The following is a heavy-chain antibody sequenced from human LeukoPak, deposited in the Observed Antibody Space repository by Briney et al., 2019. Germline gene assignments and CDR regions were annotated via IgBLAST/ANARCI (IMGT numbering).Heavy chain of an antibody. CDR1: GFTVSSNY. J-gene: IGHJ5*02. CDR3: AKDLPTYRTSIAALS. D-gene: IGHD6-6*01. V-gene: IGHV3-23*01. Sequence: GGSLRLSCAASGFTVSSNYMSWVRQAPGKGLEWVSAISGSGGSTYYADSVKGRFTISRDNSKNTLYLQMNSLRAVDTAVYYCAKDLPTYRTSIAALSWGQGTLVTVSS. CDR2: ISGSGGST.